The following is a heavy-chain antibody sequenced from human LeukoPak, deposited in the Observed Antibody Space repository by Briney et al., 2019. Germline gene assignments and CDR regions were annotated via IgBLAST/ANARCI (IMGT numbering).Heavy chain of an antibody. CDR3: AKGALITIFGVVPDY. V-gene: IGHV3-23*01. D-gene: IGHD3-3*01. J-gene: IGHJ4*02. Sequence: GGSLRLSCAASGFTFSSYFMTWVRQAPGKGLEGVSAMSGSGDDTYYADSVKGRFTISRDNSQNTLYVQMNSLSAEDTAVYYCAKGALITIFGVVPDYWGQGTLVTVSS. CDR2: MSGSGDDT. CDR1: GFTFSSYF.